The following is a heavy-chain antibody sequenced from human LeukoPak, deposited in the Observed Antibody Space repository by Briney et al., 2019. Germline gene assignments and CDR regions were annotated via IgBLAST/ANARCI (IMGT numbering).Heavy chain of an antibody. Sequence: PSETLSLTCTVSGGSISSSSYYWGWIRQPPGKGLEWIGSIYYSGSTYYNPSLKSRVTISVDTSKNQFSLKLSSVTAADTAVYYCAKDWGEYFDYVWGSFTSFDFWGQGTLVTVSS. J-gene: IGHJ4*02. CDR2: IYYSGST. CDR1: GGSISSSSYY. CDR3: AKDWGEYFDYVWGSFTSFDF. V-gene: IGHV4-39*07. D-gene: IGHD3-16*01.